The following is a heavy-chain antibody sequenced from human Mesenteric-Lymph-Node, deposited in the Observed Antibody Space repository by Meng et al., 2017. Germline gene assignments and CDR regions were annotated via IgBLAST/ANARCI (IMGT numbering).Heavy chain of an antibody. V-gene: IGHV3-20*04. D-gene: IGHD4-23*01. J-gene: IGHJ4*02. Sequence: GESLKISCAASGFTFDDYGMSWVRQAPGKGLEWVSGINWNGGSTGYADSVKGRFTISRDNSKNTVFLQMNGLRADDTAVYYCARDHTNDYGGSVYYLGDWGQGTLVTVSS. CDR2: INWNGGST. CDR3: ARDHTNDYGGSVYYLGD. CDR1: GFTFDDYG.